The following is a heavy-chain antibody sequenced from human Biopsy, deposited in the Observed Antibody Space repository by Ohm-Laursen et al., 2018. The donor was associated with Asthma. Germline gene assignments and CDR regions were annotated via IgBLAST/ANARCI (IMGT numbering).Heavy chain of an antibody. V-gene: IGHV3-33*05. CDR2: MSYGGSIK. J-gene: IGHJ4*02. CDR1: GFTFSSYG. CDR3: ARGDGGWLAGIRGDY. D-gene: IGHD3-10*01. Sequence: SLRLSCAASGFTFSSYGMDWVRQAPGKGLEWVALMSYGGSIKDYADSVKGRFTISRDNSMNTLYLHMNSLRVEDTAVYYCARGDGGWLAGIRGDYWGQGVLVTVSS.